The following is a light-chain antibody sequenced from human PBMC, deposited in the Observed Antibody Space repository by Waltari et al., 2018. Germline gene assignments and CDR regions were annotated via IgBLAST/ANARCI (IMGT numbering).Light chain of an antibody. Sequence: QSALTQPASVSGSPGQTITISCSGSSSCVVGCHPVSWYQQHPGLAPKHIIYEAPKRPSGVSERFSGSKSAGAASLTISGLQVDDEGEYFCCSYAGPSTWVFGGGTKLTVL. CDR2: EAP. V-gene: IGLV2-23*01. J-gene: IGLJ3*02. CDR1: SSCVVGCHP. CDR3: CSYAGPSTWV.